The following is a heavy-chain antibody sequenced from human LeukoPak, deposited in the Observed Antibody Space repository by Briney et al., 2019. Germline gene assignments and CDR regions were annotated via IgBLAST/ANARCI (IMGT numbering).Heavy chain of an antibody. CDR3: AGSVVPAAIRFGRFDP. Sequence: ASVKVSCKASGGTFSSYAISWVRQAPGQGLEWMGGIIPIFGTANYAQKFQGRVTITADESTSTAYMELSSLRSEDTAVYYCAGSVVPAAIRFGRFDPWGQGTLVTVSS. CDR2: IIPIFGTA. V-gene: IGHV1-69*13. D-gene: IGHD2-2*01. J-gene: IGHJ5*02. CDR1: GGTFSSYA.